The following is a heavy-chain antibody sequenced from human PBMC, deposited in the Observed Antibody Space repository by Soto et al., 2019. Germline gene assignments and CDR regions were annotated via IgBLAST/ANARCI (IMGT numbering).Heavy chain of an antibody. J-gene: IGHJ4*02. CDR3: ASREATVTNKLFDY. Sequence: SETLSLTCAVYGGSFSGYYWSWIRQPPGKGLEWIGEINHSGSTNYNPSLKSRVTISVDTSKNQFSLKLSSVTAADTAVYYCASREATVTNKLFDYWGQGTLVTVSS. CDR2: INHSGST. CDR1: GGSFSGYY. V-gene: IGHV4-34*01. D-gene: IGHD4-17*01.